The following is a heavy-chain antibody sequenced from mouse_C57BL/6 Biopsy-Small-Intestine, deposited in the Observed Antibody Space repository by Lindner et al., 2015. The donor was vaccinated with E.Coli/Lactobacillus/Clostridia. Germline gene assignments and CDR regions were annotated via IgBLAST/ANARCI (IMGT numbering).Heavy chain of an antibody. J-gene: IGHJ2*01. CDR2: IDPEDGET. CDR1: GFDIKDYY. Sequence: VQLQESGAELVKPGASVKLSCTASGFDIKDYYMHWVKQRTEQGLEWIGRIDPEDGETKYAPKFQGKATMTAGTSSNTAYLQLSSLTSEDTAVYYCARSGWDRNYFDYWGQGTTLTVSS. D-gene: IGHD3-3*01. CDR3: ARSGWDRNYFDY. V-gene: IGHV14-2*01.